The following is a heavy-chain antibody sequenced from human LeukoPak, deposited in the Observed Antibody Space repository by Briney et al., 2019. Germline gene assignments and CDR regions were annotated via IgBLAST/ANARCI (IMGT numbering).Heavy chain of an antibody. CDR3: ARDWTNFDY. Sequence: GGSLRLSCAASGFTFSSYALHWVRQAPGKGLEWVAVISYDGSNKYYEDSVRGRFTISRDNSKNTLYLQMNSLRAEDTAVYYCARDWTNFDYWGQGTLVTVSS. J-gene: IGHJ4*02. D-gene: IGHD3-3*01. V-gene: IGHV3-30-3*01. CDR1: GFTFSSYA. CDR2: ISYDGSNK.